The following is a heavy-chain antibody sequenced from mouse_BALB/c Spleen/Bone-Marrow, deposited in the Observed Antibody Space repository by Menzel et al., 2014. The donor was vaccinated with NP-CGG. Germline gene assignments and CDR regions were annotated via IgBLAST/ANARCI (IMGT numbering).Heavy chain of an antibody. CDR2: INPSTGYT. CDR3: ARGYGSSPVVAY. V-gene: IGHV1-7*01. CDR1: GYTFTSYW. J-gene: IGHJ3*01. D-gene: IGHD1-1*01. Sequence: QEQLKQSGAELAKPGASVKMSCRASGYTFTSYWMHWVKQRPGQGLEWIGYINPSTGYTEYNQKFKDKATLTADKSSNTAYMQRSGLTSEDSAVYFCARGYGSSPVVAYWGQGTLVTVS.